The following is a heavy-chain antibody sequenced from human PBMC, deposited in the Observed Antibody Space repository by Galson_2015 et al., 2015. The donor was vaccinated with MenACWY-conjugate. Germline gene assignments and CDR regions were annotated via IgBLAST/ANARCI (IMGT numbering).Heavy chain of an antibody. J-gene: IGHJ4*02. V-gene: IGHV3-74*01. CDR2: INSDGTGT. Sequence: SLRLSCAASGFTVSRYWMHWVRQAPGKGLVWVSDINSDGTGTNYADSVKGRFTISGDNAKNTVYLQMNSLRAEDTAVYFCARGDSGSYRLGYWGQGTLATVSS. CDR1: GFTVSRYW. D-gene: IGHD1-26*01. CDR3: ARGDSGSYRLGY.